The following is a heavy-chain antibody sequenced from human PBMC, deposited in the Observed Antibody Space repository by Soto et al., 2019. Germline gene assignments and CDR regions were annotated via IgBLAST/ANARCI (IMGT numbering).Heavy chain of an antibody. CDR1: GGSISSYY. CDR2: IYYSGST. V-gene: IGHV4-59*08. D-gene: IGHD3-10*01. Sequence: QVQLQESGPGLVKPSETLSLTCTVSGGSISSYYWSWIRQPPGKGLEWIGYIYYSGSTNYNPSLKSRVTISVDTSKNQFSLKLSSVTAADTAVYYCASSGGGSGSYYRLDYWGQGPLVTVSS. CDR3: ASSGGGSGSYYRLDY. J-gene: IGHJ4*02.